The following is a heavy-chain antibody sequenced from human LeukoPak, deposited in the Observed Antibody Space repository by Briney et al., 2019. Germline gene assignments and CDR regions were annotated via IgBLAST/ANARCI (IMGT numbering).Heavy chain of an antibody. D-gene: IGHD3-22*01. CDR2: IYTSGST. J-gene: IGHJ3*02. Sequence: PSETLSLTCTVSGGSISSGSYYWSWIRQPAGKGLEWIGRIYTSGSTNYNPSLKSRVTISVDTSKNQFSLKLSSVTAADTAVYYCARDFSGGYYSDAFDIWGQGTMVTVSS. CDR1: GGSISSGSYY. CDR3: ARDFSGGYYSDAFDI. V-gene: IGHV4-61*02.